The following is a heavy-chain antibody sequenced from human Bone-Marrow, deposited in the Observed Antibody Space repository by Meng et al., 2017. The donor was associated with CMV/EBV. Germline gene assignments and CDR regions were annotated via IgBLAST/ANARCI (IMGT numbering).Heavy chain of an antibody. CDR2: ISWNGRNV. CDR3: TEEGGADGAILN. CDR1: GFTFDDYA. D-gene: IGHD1-26*01. V-gene: IGHV3-9*01. Sequence: SLKISCAASGFTFDDYAMHWVRQAPGKGLEWVSGISWNGRNVAYVDSVKGRFTISRDNAKKFLYLQMNTLRSEDTALYYCTEEGGADGAILNWGQGTLVTVSS. J-gene: IGHJ4*02.